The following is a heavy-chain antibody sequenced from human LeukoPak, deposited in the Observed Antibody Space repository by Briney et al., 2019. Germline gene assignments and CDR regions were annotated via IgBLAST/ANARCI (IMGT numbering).Heavy chain of an antibody. CDR3: ASGGLGARKYYSDPFHY. D-gene: IGHD3-10*01. CDR1: GFTVSSNY. V-gene: IGHV3-53*01. J-gene: IGHJ4*02. CDR2: IYSAGAT. Sequence: GGSLRLSCAASGFTVSSNYMSWVRQAPGKGLEWVSIIYSAGATNYADSVRGRFTISRDSSKNTVSLHMNSLRAEDTAIYYCASGGLGARKYYSDPFHYWGQGTLVTVSS.